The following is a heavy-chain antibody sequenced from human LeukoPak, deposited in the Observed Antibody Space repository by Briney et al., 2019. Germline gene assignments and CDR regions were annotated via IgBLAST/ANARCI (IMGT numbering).Heavy chain of an antibody. V-gene: IGHV3-11*01. CDR3: ATQRGYSIAARETLAFDY. J-gene: IGHJ4*02. CDR2: ISSSGSTI. CDR1: GFTFSDYY. D-gene: IGHD5-12*01. Sequence: PGGSLRLSCAASGFTFSDYYMSWIRQAPGNGLEWVSYISSSGSTIYYADSVKGRFTISRDNAKNSLYLQMNSLRAEDTAVYYCATQRGYSIAARETLAFDYWGQGTLVTVSS.